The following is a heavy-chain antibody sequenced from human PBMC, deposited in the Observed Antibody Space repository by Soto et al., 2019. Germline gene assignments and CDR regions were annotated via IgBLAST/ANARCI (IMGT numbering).Heavy chain of an antibody. V-gene: IGHV4-31*03. CDR3: ASGYYDILTGYYDY. D-gene: IGHD3-9*01. J-gene: IGHJ4*02. CDR1: GGSISSGGYY. CDR2: IYYSGST. Sequence: KPSETLSLTCTVSGGSISSGGYYWSWIRQHPGKGLEWIGYIYYSGSTYYNPSLKSRVTISVDTSKNQFSLKLSSVTAADTAVYYCASGYYDILTGYYDYWGQGTLVTVS.